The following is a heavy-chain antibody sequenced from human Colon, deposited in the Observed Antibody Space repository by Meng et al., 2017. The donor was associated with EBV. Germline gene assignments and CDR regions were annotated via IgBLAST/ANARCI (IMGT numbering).Heavy chain of an antibody. CDR2: MSYDGSNK. CDR3: AKKYAACGSLLGCALDY. D-gene: IGHD1-26*01. J-gene: IGHJ4*02. Sequence: QMQLVESGGGVVQPGRSLRLSCAVPGFTFSNYAMHWVRQAPGKGLEWVAVMSYDGSNKYYADSVKGRFTISRDNSKNTLYLQMNSLRAEDTAVYYCAKKYAACGSLLGCALDYWGQGTLVTVSS. CDR1: GFTFSNYA. V-gene: IGHV3-30*18.